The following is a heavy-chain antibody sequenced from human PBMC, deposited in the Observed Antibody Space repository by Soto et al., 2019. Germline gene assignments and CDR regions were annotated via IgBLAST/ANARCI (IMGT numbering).Heavy chain of an antibody. CDR3: ARGITMIAPDKSYFDS. Sequence: PSETLSLTCAVYGGSSSGHYWSWIRQPPGKGLEWIGEVNHNGNTNENPSLKSRITISVDTSKNQFSLKLRSVTAADTAVYYCARGITMIAPDKSYFDSWGQGGLVTVSS. J-gene: IGHJ4*02. D-gene: IGHD3-22*01. CDR2: VNHNGNT. V-gene: IGHV4-34*01. CDR1: GGSSSGHY.